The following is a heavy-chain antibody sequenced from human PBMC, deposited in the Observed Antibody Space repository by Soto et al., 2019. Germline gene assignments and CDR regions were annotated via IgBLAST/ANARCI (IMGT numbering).Heavy chain of an antibody. CDR2: INTDGSIT. V-gene: IGHV3-74*01. D-gene: IGHD6-13*01. Sequence: GGSLRLSSSAAGFTFSSNGMHLISQAPGKGLVWVSRINTDGSITTYADSVKGQFTISRDNAKNTLYLQMNSLRAEDTAVYYCARGSSSWYVSFDYWGQGILVTGSS. CDR1: GFTFSSNG. CDR3: ARGSSSWYVSFDY. J-gene: IGHJ4*02.